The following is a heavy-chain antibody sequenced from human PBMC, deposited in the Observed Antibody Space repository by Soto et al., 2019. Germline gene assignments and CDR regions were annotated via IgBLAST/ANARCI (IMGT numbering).Heavy chain of an antibody. D-gene: IGHD4-4*01. J-gene: IGHJ5*02. V-gene: IGHV1-2*04. Sequence: QVQLVQSGAEVKKPGASVNVSCRASGYTFNDYFLHWVRQAPGQGLEWMGWINPNSGSTHFAEKFEGLVPMTRDASITTVYLVINRLRSDDTAVYYCARVTATSPDAWLDPWGQGTLVTVSS. CDR1: GYTFNDYF. CDR3: ARVTATSPDAWLDP. CDR2: INPNSGST.